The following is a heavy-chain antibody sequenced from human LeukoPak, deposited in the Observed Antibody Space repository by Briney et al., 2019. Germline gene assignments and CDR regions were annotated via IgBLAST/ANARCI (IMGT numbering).Heavy chain of an antibody. J-gene: IGHJ4*02. CDR2: INPNSGGT. V-gene: IGHV1-2*02. CDR3: AMGSWLRPVDY. Sequence: ASVKVSCKASGYTFTAYYVHWVRQAPGQGLEWMGWINPNSGGTNYAQKFQGRIPVTRDTSISTANMELSRLRSDDTAVYYCAMGSWLRPVDYWGQGTLVTVSS. D-gene: IGHD5-12*01. CDR1: GYTFTAYY.